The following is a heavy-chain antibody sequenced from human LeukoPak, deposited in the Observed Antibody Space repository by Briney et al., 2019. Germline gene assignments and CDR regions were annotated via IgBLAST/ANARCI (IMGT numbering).Heavy chain of an antibody. D-gene: IGHD1-20*01. J-gene: IGHJ2*01. CDR3: ARETYNWNRAWYFDL. CDR1: GGSISSGSYY. Sequence: SQTLSLTCTVSGGSISSGSYYWSWIRQPAGKGLEWIGRIYTSGSTNYNPSLKSQVTISVDTSKNQFSLKLSSVTAADTAVYYCARETYNWNRAWYFDLWGRGTLVTVSS. CDR2: IYTSGST. V-gene: IGHV4-61*02.